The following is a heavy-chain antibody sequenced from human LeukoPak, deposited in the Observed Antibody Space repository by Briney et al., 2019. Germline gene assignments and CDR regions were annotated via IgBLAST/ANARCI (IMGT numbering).Heavy chain of an antibody. V-gene: IGHV3-66*01. CDR2: IYSGGST. CDR1: GSTFSSYG. D-gene: IGHD6-19*01. J-gene: IGHJ4*02. Sequence: PGGSLRLSCAASGSTFSSYGMHWVRQAPGKGLEWVSLIYSGGSTYYADSVKGRFTISRDNSKNTLYLQMNSLRAEDTAVYYCARSPVAGTFDYWGQGTLVTVSS. CDR3: ARSPVAGTFDY.